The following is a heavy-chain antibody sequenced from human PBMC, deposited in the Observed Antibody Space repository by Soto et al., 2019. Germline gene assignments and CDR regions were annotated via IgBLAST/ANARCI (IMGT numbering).Heavy chain of an antibody. Sequence: PSETLSLTCTVSGGSISSYYWSWIRQPPGKGLEWIGYIYYSGSTNYNPSLKSRVTISVDTSKNQFSLKLSSVTAAGTAVYYCARASSGDYFDYWGQGTLVTVSS. J-gene: IGHJ4*02. CDR2: IYYSGST. D-gene: IGHD3-22*01. CDR1: GGSISSYY. CDR3: ARASSGDYFDY. V-gene: IGHV4-59*01.